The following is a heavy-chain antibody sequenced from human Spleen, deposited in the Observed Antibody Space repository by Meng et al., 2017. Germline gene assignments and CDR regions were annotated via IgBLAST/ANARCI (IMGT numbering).Heavy chain of an antibody. CDR3: ARHYDILSGMDV. CDR1: GGSISSGSYY. CDR2: IYTSGST. Sequence: SETLSLTCTVSGGSISSGSYYWSWIRQPAGKGLEWIGRIYTSGSTNYNPSLKSRVTISVDTSKNHFSLRLTSVTAADTAVYYCARHYDILSGMDVWGQGTTVTVSS. D-gene: IGHD3-9*01. V-gene: IGHV4-61*02. J-gene: IGHJ6*02.